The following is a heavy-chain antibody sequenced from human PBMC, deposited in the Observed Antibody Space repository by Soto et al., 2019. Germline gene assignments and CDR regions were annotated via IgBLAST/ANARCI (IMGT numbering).Heavy chain of an antibody. CDR3: AKVVDGYYYYGMDV. Sequence: HPGGSLRLSCAASGFTFSSYGMHWVRQAPGKGLEWVAVISYDGSNKFYAKSVKGRFTISRDNFKNTLYLQMNSLRPEDTAVYYCAKVVDGYYYYGMDVWGQGTTVTVSS. CDR2: ISYDGSNK. V-gene: IGHV3-30*18. J-gene: IGHJ6*02. CDR1: GFTFSSYG.